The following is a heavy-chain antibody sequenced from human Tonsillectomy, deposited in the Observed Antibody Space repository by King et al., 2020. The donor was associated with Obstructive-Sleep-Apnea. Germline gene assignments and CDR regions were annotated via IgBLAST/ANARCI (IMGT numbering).Heavy chain of an antibody. J-gene: IGHJ4*02. CDR3: ARGGYFVSSGFFDS. CDR2: IYYSGGT. D-gene: IGHD3-22*01. Sequence: VPLQESGPGLVKPSQTLSLTCTVSGGSISSGGYYWRWIRQHPGKGLEWIGYIYYSGGTYYNPSLKSRVTISVDTSKNDFSLKLSSVTAADTAVYYCARGGYFVSSGFFDSWGQGTLVTVSS. CDR1: GGSISSGGYY. V-gene: IGHV4-31*03.